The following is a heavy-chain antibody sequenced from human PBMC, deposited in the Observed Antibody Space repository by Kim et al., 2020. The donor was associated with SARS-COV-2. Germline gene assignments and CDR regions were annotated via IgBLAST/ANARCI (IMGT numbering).Heavy chain of an antibody. Sequence: ASVKVSCTASGYTFTSYYIHWVRQATGQGLEWMGIINPSAGSTSYAQKFKGRLTMSRDTSTNTVYMELNSLEYGDTALYFCAREVWSIGAEGFNRNYCGMDVWGQGTTVTVSS. CDR1: GYTFTSYY. V-gene: IGHV1-46*01. CDR2: INPSAGST. CDR3: AREVWSIGAEGFNRNYCGMDV. D-gene: IGHD6-13*01. J-gene: IGHJ6*02.